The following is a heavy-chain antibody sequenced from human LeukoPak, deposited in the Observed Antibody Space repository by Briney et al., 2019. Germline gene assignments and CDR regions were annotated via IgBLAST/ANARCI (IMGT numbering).Heavy chain of an antibody. D-gene: IGHD3-22*01. V-gene: IGHV3-74*01. Sequence: GGSLRLSCAASGFTFSNYWMHWVRQVPGKGLVWVSHINNDGTSTSYADSVKGRFTISRDNAKHTLYLQMNSLRAEDMAVYYCASFGSSGYWLDYWGQGALVTVSS. CDR2: INNDGTST. CDR3: ASFGSSGYWLDY. J-gene: IGHJ4*02. CDR1: GFTFSNYW.